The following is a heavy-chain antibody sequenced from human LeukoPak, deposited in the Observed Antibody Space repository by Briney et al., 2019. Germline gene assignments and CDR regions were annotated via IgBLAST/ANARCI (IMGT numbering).Heavy chain of an antibody. J-gene: IGHJ6*02. Sequence: SETLSLTCTVSGGSVSSGSYYWSWIRQPPGKGLEWIGYIYYSGSTNYNPSLKSRVTISVDTSKNQFSLKLSSVTAADTAVYYCARWSSSVAAAGTGYYYGMDVWGQGTTVTVPS. CDR3: ARWSSSVAAAGTGYYYGMDV. D-gene: IGHD6-13*01. V-gene: IGHV4-61*01. CDR1: GGSVSSGSYY. CDR2: IYYSGST.